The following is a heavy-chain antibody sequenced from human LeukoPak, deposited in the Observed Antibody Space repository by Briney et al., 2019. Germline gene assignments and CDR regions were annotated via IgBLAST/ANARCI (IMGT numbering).Heavy chain of an antibody. CDR2: IKEDGSEK. D-gene: IGHD3-9*01. CDR1: GFTFSSYW. V-gene: IGHV3-7*01. CDR3: ARESDWARDY. J-gene: IGHJ4*02. Sequence: GVLRLSCAAASGFTFSSYWMSWVRQAPGKGLEWVANIKEDGSEKNYVDSVKGRFIISRDNAKNSLYLQMNSLRAEDTAVYYCARESDWARDYWGQGTLVTVSS.